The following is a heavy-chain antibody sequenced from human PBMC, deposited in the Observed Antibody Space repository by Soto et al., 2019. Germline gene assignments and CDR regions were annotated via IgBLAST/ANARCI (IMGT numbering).Heavy chain of an antibody. CDR3: ASGGSFSY. V-gene: IGHV3-21*01. CDR2: ISRSSSYI. J-gene: IGHJ4*02. CDR1: GFTFSSYS. D-gene: IGHD1-26*01. Sequence: EVQLVESGGGLVKPGGSLRLSCAASGFTFSSYSMNWVRQAPGKGLEWVSSISRSSSYIYYAESVKGRFTISRENAKNPLYRQMNSLRAEDTAVYYCASGGSFSYWGQGSLVTVCS.